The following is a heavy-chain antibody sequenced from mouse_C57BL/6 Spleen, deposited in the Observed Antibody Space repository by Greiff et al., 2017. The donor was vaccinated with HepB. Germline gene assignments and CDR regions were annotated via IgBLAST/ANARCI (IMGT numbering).Heavy chain of an antibody. V-gene: IGHV1-7*01. CDR1: GYTFTSYW. Sequence: QVHVKQSGAELAKPGASVKLSCKASGYTFTSYWMHWVKQRPGQGLEWIGYINPSSGYTKYNQKFKDKATLTADKSSSTAYMQLSSLTYEDSAVYYCARILDSSGSWFAYWGQGTLVTVSA. J-gene: IGHJ3*01. D-gene: IGHD3-2*02. CDR2: INPSSGYT. CDR3: ARILDSSGSWFAY.